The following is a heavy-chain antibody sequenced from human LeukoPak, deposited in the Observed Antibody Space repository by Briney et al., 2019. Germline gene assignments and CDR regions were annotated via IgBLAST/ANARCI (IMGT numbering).Heavy chain of an antibody. Sequence: GGSLRLSCAASGFTFDDYAMHWVRQAPGKGLEWVSGISWNSDSIDYADSVKGRFTISRDNAKNSLYLQMNSLRAEDTAVYYCARSRVRYCSSTSCLQTYYYYYGMDVWGQGATVTVSS. J-gene: IGHJ6*02. CDR3: ARSRVRYCSSTSCLQTYYYYYGMDV. V-gene: IGHV3-9*01. D-gene: IGHD2-2*01. CDR1: GFTFDDYA. CDR2: ISWNSDSI.